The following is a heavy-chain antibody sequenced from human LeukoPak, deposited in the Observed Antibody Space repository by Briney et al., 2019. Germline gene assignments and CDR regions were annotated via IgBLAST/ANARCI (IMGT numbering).Heavy chain of an antibody. CDR3: AALWFGETYGMDV. J-gene: IGHJ6*02. D-gene: IGHD3-10*01. CDR2: IVVGSGNT. V-gene: IGHV1-58*02. CDR1: GFTFTSSA. Sequence: AASVTVSCKASGFTFTSSAMQWVRQARGQRLEWIGWIVVGSGNTNYAQKFQERVTITRDMSTSTAYMELSSLRSEDTAVYYCAALWFGETYGMDVWGQGTTVTVSS.